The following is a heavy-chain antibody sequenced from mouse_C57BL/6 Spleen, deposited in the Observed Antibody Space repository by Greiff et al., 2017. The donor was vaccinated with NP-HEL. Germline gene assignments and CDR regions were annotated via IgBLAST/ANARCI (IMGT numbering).Heavy chain of an antibody. CDR3: ARQDYGSSFDY. Sequence: ESGPGLVKPSQSPSLTCSVTGYSITSGYYWNWIRQFPGNKLEWMGYISYDGSNNYNPSLKNRISITRDTSKNQIFLKLNSVTTEDTATYYCARQDYGSSFDYWGQGTTLTVSS. CDR2: ISYDGSN. CDR1: GYSITSGYY. J-gene: IGHJ2*01. D-gene: IGHD1-1*01. V-gene: IGHV3-6*01.